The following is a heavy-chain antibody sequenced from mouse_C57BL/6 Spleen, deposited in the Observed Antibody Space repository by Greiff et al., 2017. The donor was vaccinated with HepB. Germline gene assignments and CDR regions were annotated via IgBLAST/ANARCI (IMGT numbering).Heavy chain of an antibody. CDR2: IYPGDGDT. D-gene: IGHD4-1*01. V-gene: IGHV1-82*01. Sequence: VQLQQSGPELVKPGASVKISCKASGYAFSSSWMNWVKQRPGKGLERIGRIYPGDGDTNYNGKLKGKATLTADKSSSTAYMQLSSLTSEDSAVYFWARWDCGGDFDVWGTGTTVTVSS. J-gene: IGHJ1*03. CDR1: GYAFSSSW. CDR3: ARWDCGGDFDV.